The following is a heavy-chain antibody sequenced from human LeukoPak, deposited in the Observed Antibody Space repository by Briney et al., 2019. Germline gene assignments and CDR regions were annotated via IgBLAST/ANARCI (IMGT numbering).Heavy chain of an antibody. V-gene: IGHV3-23*01. CDR1: GFTFTNYA. CDR2: VSGSNDNT. J-gene: IGHJ4*02. D-gene: IGHD1-26*01. Sequence: GGSLRLSYAASGFTFTNYAMSWVRQAPGKGLEWVSAVSGSNDNTYYADSVKGRFTISRDNSKNTLYLQMNSLRAEDTAVYHCAKGASFLVAAATSFFDYWGQGTLVTVSS. CDR3: AKGASFLVAAATSFFDY.